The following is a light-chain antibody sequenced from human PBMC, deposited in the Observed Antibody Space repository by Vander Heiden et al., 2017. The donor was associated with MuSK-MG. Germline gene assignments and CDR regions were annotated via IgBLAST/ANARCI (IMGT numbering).Light chain of an antibody. CDR2: GAS. CDR1: QSVSSN. Sequence: ERVMTQSPATLSGSPGERATLSCRASQSVSSNLAWYQQKPGQAPRLLIYGASTRAPGLPPRFRCRGSSPSFPLPILLLPSPPFPVYYCQQSNNWPPLTFGPGTTVEIK. J-gene: IGKJ1*01. CDR3: QQSNNWPPLT. V-gene: IGKV3-15*01.